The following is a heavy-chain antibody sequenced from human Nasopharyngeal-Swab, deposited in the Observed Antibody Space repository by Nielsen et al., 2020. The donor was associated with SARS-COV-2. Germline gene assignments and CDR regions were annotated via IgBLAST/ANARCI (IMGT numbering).Heavy chain of an antibody. J-gene: IGHJ3*01. V-gene: IGHV3-23*01. CDR1: GFDFWKYA. CDR3: AKDDFCPACAFDV. Sequence: GESLKIFCAASGFDFWKYAMSWVRQAPGKGLEWVSTVSNNVGSLTFYADSVKGRFTISRDTSKNTVSLQMNSLRAEDTAVYYCAKDDFCPACAFDVWGQGTIVTVSS. D-gene: IGHD2-21*02. CDR2: VSNNVGSLT.